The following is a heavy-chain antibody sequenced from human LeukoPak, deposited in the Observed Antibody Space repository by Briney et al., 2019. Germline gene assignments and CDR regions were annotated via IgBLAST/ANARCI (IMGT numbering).Heavy chain of an antibody. CDR1: GYSISSGYY. V-gene: IGHV4-38-2*02. CDR3: ARVLSDQLLGRYYYYIDV. D-gene: IGHD2-2*01. Sequence: SVTLSLTCSVSGYSISSGYYWGWIRQPPGKGLEWIGRIYYCGSTYYNPNLKSRVTISVDTSKNQFSLKLRSVTAADTAVYYCARVLSDQLLGRYYYYIDVWGKGTTVTVSS. J-gene: IGHJ6*03. CDR2: IYYCGST.